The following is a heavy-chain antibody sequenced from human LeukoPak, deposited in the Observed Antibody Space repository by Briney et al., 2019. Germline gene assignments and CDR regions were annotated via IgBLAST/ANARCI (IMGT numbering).Heavy chain of an antibody. CDR3: AKGGNIWNYRSYFDS. Sequence: GGSLRLSCAASGFTFRSYGMNWVRQAPGKGLEWVAVVSDDGNNKYYADFVKGRFIISRENWENTVNLQLSSLRGEDTAVYYCAKGGNIWNYRSYFDSWGQGTLVTVSS. CDR2: VSDDGNNK. CDR1: GFTFRSYG. V-gene: IGHV3-30*18. J-gene: IGHJ4*02. D-gene: IGHD1-7*01.